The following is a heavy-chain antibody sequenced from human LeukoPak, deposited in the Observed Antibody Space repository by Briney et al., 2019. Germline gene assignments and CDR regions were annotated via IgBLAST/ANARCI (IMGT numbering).Heavy chain of an antibody. Sequence: SETLSLTCTVSDGSISSRNYYWGWIRQPPGKGLEWIGNIYYSGSTYYNPSLKSRVTISVDTSKNQFSLKLSSVNVADTAVYYCARRGPTIAAAVADFDYWGQGTLVAVSS. J-gene: IGHJ4*02. D-gene: IGHD6-13*01. CDR2: IYYSGST. CDR1: DGSISSRNYY. V-gene: IGHV4-39*01. CDR3: ARRGPTIAAAVADFDY.